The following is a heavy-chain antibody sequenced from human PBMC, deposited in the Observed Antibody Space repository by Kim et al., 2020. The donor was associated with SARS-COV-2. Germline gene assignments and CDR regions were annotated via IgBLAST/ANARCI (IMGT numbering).Heavy chain of an antibody. J-gene: IGHJ6*03. Sequence: GGSLRLSCAASGFSFRHYAMHWVRQAPGKGLEWVALISDDGSKKFYGDSVKGRFTISRDRSKNTVSLQMNSLRPEDTAVYFCAKGGMEHYHCWAMDV. CDR3: AKGGMEHYHCWAMDV. CDR2: ISDDGSKK. D-gene: IGHD1-20*01. CDR1: GFSFRHYA. V-gene: IGHV3-30*18.